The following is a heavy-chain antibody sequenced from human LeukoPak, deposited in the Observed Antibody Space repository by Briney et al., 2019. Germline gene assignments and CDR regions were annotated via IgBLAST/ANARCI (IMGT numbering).Heavy chain of an antibody. D-gene: IGHD6-19*01. V-gene: IGHV1-18*01. CDR2: ISGYNGNA. CDR1: GYTFTRYC. J-gene: IGHJ5*01. Sequence: ASVKVSCTVAGYTFTRYCINWVRQAPGQGLEWMGWISGYNGNANYAQNLQGRVTMTTDTSTSTAYMELKSLTSDDTAVFYCARDGDHIAVVDSWFDSWGQGTLVTVSS. CDR3: ARDGDHIAVVDSWFDS.